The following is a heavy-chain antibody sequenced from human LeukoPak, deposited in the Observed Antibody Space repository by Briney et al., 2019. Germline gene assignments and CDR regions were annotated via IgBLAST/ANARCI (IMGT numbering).Heavy chain of an antibody. CDR3: AKSYYDSSGYYHFDY. V-gene: IGHV3-23*01. J-gene: IGHJ4*02. D-gene: IGHD3-22*01. Sequence: PGGSLRLSCAASGYTFSSYAMSWVRQAPGKGLEWVSAISGSGGSTYYADSVKGRFTISRDNSKNTLYLQMNSLRAEDTAVYYCAKSYYDSSGYYHFDYWGQGTLVTVSS. CDR1: GYTFSSYA. CDR2: ISGSGGST.